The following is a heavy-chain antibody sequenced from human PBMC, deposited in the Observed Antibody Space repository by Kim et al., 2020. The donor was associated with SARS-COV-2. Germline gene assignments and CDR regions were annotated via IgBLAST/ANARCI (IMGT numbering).Heavy chain of an antibody. J-gene: IGHJ2*01. Sequence: GGSLRLSCAASGFTFSSYDMHWVRQATGKGLEWVSAIGTAGDPYYPGSVKGRFTISRENAKNSLYLQMNSLRAGDTAVYYCARAAGDILTGGFDLWGRGTLVTVSS. V-gene: IGHV3-13*05. CDR2: IGTAGDP. D-gene: IGHD3-9*01. CDR1: GFTFSSYD. CDR3: ARAAGDILTGGFDL.